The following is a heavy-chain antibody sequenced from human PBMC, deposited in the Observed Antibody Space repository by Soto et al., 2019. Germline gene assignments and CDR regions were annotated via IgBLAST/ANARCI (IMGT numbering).Heavy chain of an antibody. J-gene: IGHJ4*02. V-gene: IGHV4-4*02. CDR2: IYHSGSP. CDR3: ASSGGGEDY. CDR1: GGSISSSHW. Sequence: QVQLQESGPGLVKPSGTLSLSCAVSGGSISSSHWRTWVRQPPGKGLEWIGEIYHSGSPNYNPSLKGRGTISVDTSRNQFALNLSSVTAADQAVYYCASSGGGEDYWGQGILVTVSS. D-gene: IGHD3-16*01.